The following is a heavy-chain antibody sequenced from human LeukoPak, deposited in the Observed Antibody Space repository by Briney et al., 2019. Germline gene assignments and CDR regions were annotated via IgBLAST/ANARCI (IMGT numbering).Heavy chain of an antibody. CDR2: IKQDGSEK. Sequence: GVSLRLSCAASGFTFSSYWMSWVRQAPGKGLEGVANIKQDGSEKYYVDSVKGRFTISRDNAKNSLYLQMNSLRAEDTAVYYCARDHLGTPYYYYYGMDVWGQGTTVTVSS. J-gene: IGHJ6*02. V-gene: IGHV3-7*01. CDR1: GFTFSSYW. CDR3: ARDHLGTPYYYYYGMDV.